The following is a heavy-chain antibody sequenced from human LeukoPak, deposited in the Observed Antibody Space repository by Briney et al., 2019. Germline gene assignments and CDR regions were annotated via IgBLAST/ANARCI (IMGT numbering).Heavy chain of an antibody. D-gene: IGHD3-22*01. V-gene: IGHV4-4*07. CDR3: ARDRGYYDSSGYYRYFDY. Sequence: PSETLSLTCTVSGGSISSYYWSWIQQPAGKGLEWIGRIYTSGSTNYNPSLKSRVTMSVDTSKNQFSLKLSSVTAADTAVYYCARDRGYYDSSGYYRYFDYWGQGTLVTVSS. CDR2: IYTSGST. CDR1: GGSISSYY. J-gene: IGHJ4*02.